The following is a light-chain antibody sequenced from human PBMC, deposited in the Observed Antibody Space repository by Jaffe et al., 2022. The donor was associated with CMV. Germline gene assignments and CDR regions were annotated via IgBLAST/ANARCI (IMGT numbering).Light chain of an antibody. Sequence: DIQMTQSPSSLSASVGDRVTITCRASQDIINSLAWYQQKPGKAPQLLLYAASRLANGVPSRFSGSGSGADYTLTISSLQPEDFATYYCQPYYNTPYTFGQGTKLEIK. J-gene: IGKJ2*01. CDR1: QDIINS. CDR3: QPYYNTPYT. CDR2: AAS. V-gene: IGKV1-NL1*01.